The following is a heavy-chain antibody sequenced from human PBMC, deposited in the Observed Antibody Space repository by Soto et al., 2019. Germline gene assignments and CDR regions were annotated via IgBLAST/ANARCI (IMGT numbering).Heavy chain of an antibody. D-gene: IGHD5-12*01. CDR2: ISTSSTYI. J-gene: IGHJ4*02. V-gene: IGHV3-21*01. CDR3: AKTPVPGIVSTGSLDY. Sequence: GGSLRLSCAASGFTFSTYSMKWVRQAPGKGLEWVSSISTSSTYIFYADSVKGRFTISRDNAKNSLFLQMNSLGAEDTAVYYCAKTPVPGIVSTGSLDYWGQGTLVTVSS. CDR1: GFTFSTYS.